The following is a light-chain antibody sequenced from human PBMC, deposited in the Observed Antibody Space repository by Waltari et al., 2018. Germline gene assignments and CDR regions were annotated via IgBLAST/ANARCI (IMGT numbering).Light chain of an antibody. J-gene: IGKJ5*01. CDR2: LIS. CDR3: MHALEAPIT. CDR1: QSLLHRSGYTY. V-gene: IGKV2-28*01. Sequence: DIVMTQSPLSLPVTPGEPASISCRSSQSLLHRSGYTYLDWYLQKPGQSPQLLIYLISNRASGVPDRFSGSGSGTSFTLKISRVEAEDVGVYYCMHALEAPITFGQGTRLEIK.